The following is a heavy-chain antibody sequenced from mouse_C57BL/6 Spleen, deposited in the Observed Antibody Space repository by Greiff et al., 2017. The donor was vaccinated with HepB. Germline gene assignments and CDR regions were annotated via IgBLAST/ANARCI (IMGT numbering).Heavy chain of an antibody. D-gene: IGHD1-1*01. Sequence: QVQLQQPGAELVKPGASVKLSCKASGYTFTSYWMHWVKQRPGQGLEWIGMIHPNSGSTNYNEKFKSKATLTVDKSSSTAYMQLSSLTSEDSAVYYCAIITTVVATRDYWGQGTTLTVSS. CDR1: GYTFTSYW. J-gene: IGHJ2*01. V-gene: IGHV1-64*01. CDR3: AIITTVVATRDY. CDR2: IHPNSGST.